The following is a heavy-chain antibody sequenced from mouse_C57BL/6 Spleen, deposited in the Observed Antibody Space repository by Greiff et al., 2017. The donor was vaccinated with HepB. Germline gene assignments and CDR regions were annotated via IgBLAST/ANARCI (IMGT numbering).Heavy chain of an antibody. CDR1: GYTFPDYY. Sequence: VQLQQSGPVLVKPGASVKMSCKASGYTFPDYYMHWVKQRHGKGLEWIGVINPYNGGTSYNQKFKGKATSTVDKSSSTAYMELKSLTAEDSADYYCAGSPYSNGGDYWGQGTTLTVSS. D-gene: IGHD2-5*01. CDR2: INPYNGGT. CDR3: AGSPYSNGGDY. V-gene: IGHV1-19*01. J-gene: IGHJ2*01.